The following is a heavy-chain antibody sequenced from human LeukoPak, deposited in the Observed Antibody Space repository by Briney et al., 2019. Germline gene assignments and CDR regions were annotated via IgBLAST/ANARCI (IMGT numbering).Heavy chain of an antibody. CDR3: ARLALTDTVADPFDY. Sequence: PGGSLRLSCAASGFTFSSYTMSWVRQAPGKALEWVSSISSRSTYIYYGDSVKGRFTISRDNAKNALYLQMNSLRAEDTAVYYCARLALTDTVADPFDYWGQGTLVTVSS. D-gene: IGHD5-12*01. V-gene: IGHV3-21*01. CDR2: ISSRSTYI. CDR1: GFTFSSYT. J-gene: IGHJ4*02.